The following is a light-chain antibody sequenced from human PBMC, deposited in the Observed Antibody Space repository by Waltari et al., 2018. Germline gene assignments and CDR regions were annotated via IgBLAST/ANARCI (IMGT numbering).Light chain of an antibody. CDR1: SGHSTYA. CDR2: LNSDGSH. J-gene: IGLJ2*01. CDR3: QTWGTGTVV. Sequence: ASASLGASVELTCTLSSGHSTYAIAWHQQQPEKGPRYLLKLNSDGSHSKGDGIPDRFSGSKSGAERYLTISSLQSEDEGDYYCQTWGTGTVVFGGGTKLTVL. V-gene: IGLV4-69*01.